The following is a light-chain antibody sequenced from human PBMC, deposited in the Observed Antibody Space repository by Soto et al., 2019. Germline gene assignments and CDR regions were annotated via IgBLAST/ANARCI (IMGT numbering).Light chain of an antibody. Sequence: DIQMTQSPSSLSASVGDRVSITCRASQSISTHLSWYQQKPGKAPKLLIYAASSLQSWVPSRFTGSGSGTDFTLTISSLQPEDFATYYCQQSYSTPRTFGQGTKVDLK. V-gene: IGKV1-39*01. CDR3: QQSYSTPRT. J-gene: IGKJ1*01. CDR1: QSISTH. CDR2: AAS.